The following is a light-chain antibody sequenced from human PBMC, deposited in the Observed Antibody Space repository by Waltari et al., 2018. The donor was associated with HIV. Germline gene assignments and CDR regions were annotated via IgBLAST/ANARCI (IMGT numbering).Light chain of an antibody. CDR2: EGS. Sequence: QSALTQPASVSGSPGQSIPISCTGTSSDVGSYNLVSWYQQHPGKAPKLMIYEGSKRPSGVSNRFSGSKSGNTASLTISGLQAEDEADYYCCSYAGSSIPYVFGTGTKVTVL. CDR1: SSDVGSYNL. V-gene: IGLV2-23*01. CDR3: CSYAGSSIPYV. J-gene: IGLJ1*01.